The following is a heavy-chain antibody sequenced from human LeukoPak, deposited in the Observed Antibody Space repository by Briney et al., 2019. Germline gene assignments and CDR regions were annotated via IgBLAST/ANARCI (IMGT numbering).Heavy chain of an antibody. CDR2: IYTGDIT. D-gene: IGHD1-1*01. J-gene: IGHJ4*02. CDR1: GFSVSSNY. V-gene: IGHV3-53*01. Sequence: PGGSLRLSCAASGFSVSSNYMSWVRQAPGKGLEWVSVIYTGDITSYAGSVKGRFTISRDNSKNTLCLQMNSLRAEDTAVYYCARYNWKFFDNWGQGTLVTVSS. CDR3: ARYNWKFFDN.